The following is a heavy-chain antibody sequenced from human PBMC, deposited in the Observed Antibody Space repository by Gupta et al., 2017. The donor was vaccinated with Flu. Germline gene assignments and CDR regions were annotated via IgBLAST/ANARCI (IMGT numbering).Heavy chain of an antibody. Sequence: IGWVRQMPGKGLEWVGIIYPGDSDTRYSPSFQGQVTISVDKSISTAYLQWSSLKASDTAMYYCVRHRNGYSTSPAAYWGQGTLVTVSS. D-gene: IGHD6-13*01. CDR2: IYPGDSDT. J-gene: IGHJ4*02. CDR3: VRHRNGYSTSPAAY. V-gene: IGHV5-51*01.